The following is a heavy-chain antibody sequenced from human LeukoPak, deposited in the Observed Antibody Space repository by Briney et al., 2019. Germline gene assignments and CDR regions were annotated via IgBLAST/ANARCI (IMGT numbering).Heavy chain of an antibody. CDR1: GFTFSNYD. V-gene: IGHV3-21*04. J-gene: IGHJ3*02. D-gene: IGHD2-21*01. CDR2: ISLSGTSI. Sequence: GGTLRLSCADSGFTFSNYDMHWVRQAPGKGLEWVSAISLSGTSIYYADSVKGRFTISRGNANNSLHLQMNSLRADDTAVYYCARVIGGAFDIWGQGTMVTVSS. CDR3: ARVIGGAFDI.